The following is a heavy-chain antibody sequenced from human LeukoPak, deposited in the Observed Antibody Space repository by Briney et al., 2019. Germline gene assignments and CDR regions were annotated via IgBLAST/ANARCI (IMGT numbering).Heavy chain of an antibody. V-gene: IGHV3-7*01. Sequence: GSLRLSCAASGFTFSSYWMSWVRQAPGKGLEWVANIKQDGSEKYYVDSVKGRFTISRDNAKNSLYLQMNSLRAEDTAVYYCARETAMVPYYYYMDVWGKGTTVTVSS. CDR2: IKQDGSEK. CDR3: ARETAMVPYYYYMDV. J-gene: IGHJ6*03. CDR1: GFTFSSYW. D-gene: IGHD5-18*01.